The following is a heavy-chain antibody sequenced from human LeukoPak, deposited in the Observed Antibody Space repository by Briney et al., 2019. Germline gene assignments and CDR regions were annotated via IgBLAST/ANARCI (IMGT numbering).Heavy chain of an antibody. CDR2: INPNSGGT. V-gene: IGHV1-2*02. D-gene: IGHD3-10*01. J-gene: IGHJ4*02. CDR1: GYTFTGYY. CDR3: ARAEVWFGELWDY. Sequence: EASVKVSCKASGYTFTGYYMHWVRQAPGQGLEWMGWINPNSGGTNYAQKFQGRVTMTRDTSISTAYMELSRLRSDDTAVYYCARAEVWFGELWDYWGQGTLVTVSS.